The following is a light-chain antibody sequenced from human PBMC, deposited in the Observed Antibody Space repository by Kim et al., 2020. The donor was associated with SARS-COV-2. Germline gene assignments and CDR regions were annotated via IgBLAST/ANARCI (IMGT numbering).Light chain of an antibody. CDR3: QQSNSPWT. CDR1: QRISNL. V-gene: IGKV1-5*01. Sequence: SASVGDSVTITCRASQRISNLLAWYQQKPGRAPKLLIYDASSLESGVPSRFSGSRSGTEFILTINSLQPDDFATYYCQQSNSPWTFGQGTKVDIK. CDR2: DAS. J-gene: IGKJ1*01.